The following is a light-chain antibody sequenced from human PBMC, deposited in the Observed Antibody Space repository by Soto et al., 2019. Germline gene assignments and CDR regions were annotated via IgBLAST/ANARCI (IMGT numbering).Light chain of an antibody. J-gene: IGKJ2*01. CDR2: GAS. CDR3: QQYYNWPPYT. CDR1: ETVRTN. V-gene: IGKV3-15*01. Sequence: IVMTQSPATLSVSPGERVTLSCRASETVRTNLAWFQQKPGQTPRLLIFGASTRATGIPTRFTGSGSETEFTLTMGSLQSEDLAVYYCQQYYNWPPYTFGQGTKLEIK.